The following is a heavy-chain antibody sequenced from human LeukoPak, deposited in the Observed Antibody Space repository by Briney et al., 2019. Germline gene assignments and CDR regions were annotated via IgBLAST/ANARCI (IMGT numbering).Heavy chain of an antibody. V-gene: IGHV1-2*02. CDR2: INPNSGGT. D-gene: IGHD4-17*01. CDR3: ARDLLYGDALDY. J-gene: IGHJ4*02. Sequence: ASVKVSCKASGYTFTGYYMHWVRQAPGQGLEWMGWINPNSGGTNYAQKFQGRVTTTRDTSISTAYMELSRLRSDDTAVYYCARDLLYGDALDYWGQGTLVTVSS. CDR1: GYTFTGYY.